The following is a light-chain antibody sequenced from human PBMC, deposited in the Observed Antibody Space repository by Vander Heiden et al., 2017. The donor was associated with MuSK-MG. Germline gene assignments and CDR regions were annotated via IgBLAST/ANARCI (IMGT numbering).Light chain of an antibody. Sequence: YDLTQPPSVSVSPGQTARISCSGETLPKQYAYWFQQKPGQAPVLVMYMDDQRPTGIPERFSGSGSGTTVTLTIAGVQAEDAADYYCQSADSSRTYIVFGGGTRLTVL. CDR2: MDD. CDR3: QSADSSRTYIV. V-gene: IGLV3-25*03. J-gene: IGLJ2*01. CDR1: TLPKQY.